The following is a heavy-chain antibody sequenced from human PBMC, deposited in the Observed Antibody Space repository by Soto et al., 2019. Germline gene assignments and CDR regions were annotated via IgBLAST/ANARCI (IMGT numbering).Heavy chain of an antibody. D-gene: IGHD1-26*01. CDR3: AKDRYSGSPYYFDY. V-gene: IGHV3-53*01. J-gene: IGHJ4*02. CDR1: GFTVSSNY. Sequence: GGSLRLSCAASGFTVSSNYMSWVRQAPGKGLEWVSVIYSGGSTYYADSVKGRFTISRDNSKNTLYLQMNSLRAEDTAVYYCAKDRYSGSPYYFDYWGQGTPVTVSS. CDR2: IYSGGST.